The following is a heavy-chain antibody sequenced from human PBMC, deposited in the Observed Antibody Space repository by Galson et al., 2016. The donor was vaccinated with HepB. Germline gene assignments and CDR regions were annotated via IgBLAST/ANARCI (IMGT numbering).Heavy chain of an antibody. J-gene: IGHJ4*02. CDR2: IGSTSNYK. D-gene: IGHD3-3*01. Sequence: SLRLSCAASGFTFSSFAMNWVRQAPGKGLEWVSSIGSTSNYKKYAYSVMGRFTISRDNTKNSVTLQMNSLRVEDSAVYYCATLGVYWGQGTLVTVSS. V-gene: IGHV3-21*01. CDR3: ATLGVY. CDR1: GFTFSSFA.